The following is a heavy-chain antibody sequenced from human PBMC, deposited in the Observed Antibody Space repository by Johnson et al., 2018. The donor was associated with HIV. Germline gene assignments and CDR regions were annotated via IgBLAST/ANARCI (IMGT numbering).Heavy chain of an antibody. V-gene: IGHV3-30*18. CDR1: GFTFSSYG. Sequence: QMQLVESGGGVVQPGRSLRLSCVASGFTFSSYGMHWVRQAPGKGLEWVAVISSDASEKYYADSVKGRFTISRDNSKNTLYLQMNSLRAEDTAVYYCAKDREWLVPTPLDAFDIWGQGTMVTVSS. J-gene: IGHJ3*02. CDR2: ISSDASEK. D-gene: IGHD6-19*01. CDR3: AKDREWLVPTPLDAFDI.